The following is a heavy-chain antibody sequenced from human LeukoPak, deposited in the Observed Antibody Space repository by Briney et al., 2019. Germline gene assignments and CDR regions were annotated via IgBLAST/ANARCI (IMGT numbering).Heavy chain of an antibody. D-gene: IGHD3-10*01. CDR1: GGTFSSYA. J-gene: IGHJ4*02. V-gene: IGHV1-69*01. Sequence: SVKVSCKASGGTFSSYAISWVRQAPGQGLEWMGGIIPIFGTANYAQKFQGRVTITADESTSTAYMELSSLRSEDTAVYYCARGVDGSGSYYNAPFDYWGQGTLVTVSS. CDR3: ARGVDGSGSYYNAPFDY. CDR2: IIPIFGTA.